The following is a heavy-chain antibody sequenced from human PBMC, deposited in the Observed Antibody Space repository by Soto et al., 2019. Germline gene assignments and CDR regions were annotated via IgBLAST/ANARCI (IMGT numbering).Heavy chain of an antibody. D-gene: IGHD3-16*02. Sequence: GGSLRLSCAASNFAFSSFSMHWVRQAPGQGLEWVALISLDGSITYYADSVKGRFTISRDNSNNTLYLHIHSLRPEDTAMYYCATYHDSHWETYRFRHWGQGTMVTV. V-gene: IGHV3-30-3*01. CDR2: ISLDGSIT. J-gene: IGHJ4*02. CDR1: NFAFSSFS. CDR3: ATYHDSHWETYRFRH.